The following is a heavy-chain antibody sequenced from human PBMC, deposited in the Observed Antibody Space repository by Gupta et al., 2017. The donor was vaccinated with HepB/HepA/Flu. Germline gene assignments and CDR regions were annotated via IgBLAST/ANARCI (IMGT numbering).Heavy chain of an antibody. Sequence: QAQLQQWGAGLLEPSETLSLTCAVYDGTFTPYYYWTWIRQPPGKGLEWIGDINQDGNNKYDPAPKGRVTIAALKAKNQFSLHLISVTAADTAVYYGAKGNWEARLADWGQGTLVTVSS. CDR3: AKGNWEARLAD. D-gene: IGHD6-6*01. V-gene: IGHV4-34*01. CDR1: DGTFTPYY. CDR2: INQDGNN. J-gene: IGHJ4*02.